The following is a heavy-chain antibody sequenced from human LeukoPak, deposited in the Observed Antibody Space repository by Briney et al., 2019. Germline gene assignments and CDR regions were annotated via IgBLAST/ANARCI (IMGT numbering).Heavy chain of an antibody. CDR1: GFTFSSYG. V-gene: IGHV3-23*01. CDR2: ISGSGDST. CDR3: AKDQFYYYDSSGYYAYFDY. D-gene: IGHD3-22*01. J-gene: IGHJ4*02. Sequence: PGGSLRLSCAASGFTFSSYGMSWVRQAPGKGLEWVSGISGSGDSTYYAASVKGRFTISRDNSKNTLDLPMNSLRAEDTAVYYCAKDQFYYYDSSGYYAYFDYWGQGTLVTVSS.